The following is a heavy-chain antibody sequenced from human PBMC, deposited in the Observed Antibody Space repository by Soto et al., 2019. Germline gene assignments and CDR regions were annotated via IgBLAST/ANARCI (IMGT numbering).Heavy chain of an antibody. D-gene: IGHD4-4*01. CDR3: ARFLQSINYYYYGMDV. Sequence: SETLSLTCTVSGGSISNGGYYWSWIRKNPGKGLEWIGYIYYSGSTYYNPSLKSRVTISVDTSKNQFSLKLSSVTAADTAVYYCARFLQSINYYYYGMDVWGQGTTVSVSS. V-gene: IGHV4-31*03. CDR2: IYYSGST. J-gene: IGHJ6*02. CDR1: GGSISNGGYY.